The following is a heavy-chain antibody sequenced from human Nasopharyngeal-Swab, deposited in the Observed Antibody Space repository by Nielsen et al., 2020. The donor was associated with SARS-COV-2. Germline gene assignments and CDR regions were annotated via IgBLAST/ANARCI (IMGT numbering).Heavy chain of an antibody. CDR1: GFTFSSYA. Sequence: GGSLRLSCAASGFTFSSYAMHWVRQAPGKGLEWVALISYDGSNKYYADSVKGRFTISRDNSKNTLYLQMNSLRAEDTAVYYCARDGQGAVDLDYWGQGSLVTVSS. V-gene: IGHV3-30-3*01. D-gene: IGHD6-19*01. CDR3: ARDGQGAVDLDY. CDR2: ISYDGSNK. J-gene: IGHJ4*02.